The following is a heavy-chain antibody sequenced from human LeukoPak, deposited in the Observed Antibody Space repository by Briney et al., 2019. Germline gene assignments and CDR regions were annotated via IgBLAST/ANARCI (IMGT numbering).Heavy chain of an antibody. CDR2: IRSKANSYAT. Sequence: PGGSLRLSCAASGFTFSSYGMHWVRQASGKGLEWVGRIRSKANSYATAYAASVKGRFTISRDDSKNTAYLQMNSLKTEDTAVYYCTRQNVSYYYDSSGYPHTLGFGYYGMDVWGQGTTVTVSS. J-gene: IGHJ6*02. D-gene: IGHD3-22*01. CDR1: GFTFSSYG. V-gene: IGHV3-73*01. CDR3: TRQNVSYYYDSSGYPHTLGFGYYGMDV.